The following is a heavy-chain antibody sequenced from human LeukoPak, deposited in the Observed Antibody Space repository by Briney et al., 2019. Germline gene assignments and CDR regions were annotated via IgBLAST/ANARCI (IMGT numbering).Heavy chain of an antibody. CDR2: ISSSSSTI. Sequence: GGSLRLSCAASGFTFSSYSMNWVRQAPGKGLEWVSYISSSSSTIYYADSVKGRFTISRDNAKNSLYLQMNSLRAEDTAVYYCARVSGSSWYGHYIDYWGQGTLVTVSS. J-gene: IGHJ4*02. V-gene: IGHV3-48*01. CDR1: GFTFSSYS. D-gene: IGHD6-13*01. CDR3: ARVSGSSWYGHYIDY.